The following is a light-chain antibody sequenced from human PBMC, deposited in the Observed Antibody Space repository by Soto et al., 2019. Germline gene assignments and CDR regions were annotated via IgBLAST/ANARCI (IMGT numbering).Light chain of an antibody. CDR1: QSVLYSSKNKNY. CDR2: WAS. CDR3: QQYYRSSWT. V-gene: IGKV4-1*01. J-gene: IGKJ1*01. Sequence: DIVMTQSPDSLAVSLGERATINCKSSQSVLYSSKNKNYLAWYQQKPGQAPKLLIYWASTRESGVPDRFSGSGSGTDFTLTISSLQAEDAAVYYCQQYYRSSWTFGKGTKVDIK.